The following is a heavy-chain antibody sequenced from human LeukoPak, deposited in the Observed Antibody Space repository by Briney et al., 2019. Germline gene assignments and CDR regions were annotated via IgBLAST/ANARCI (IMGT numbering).Heavy chain of an antibody. V-gene: IGHV4-38-2*02. CDR3: AREFAGSSWLH. J-gene: IGHJ4*02. CDR1: NYSISSGYY. D-gene: IGHD6-13*01. CDR2: IFHSGST. Sequence: PSETLSLTCSVSNYSISSGYYWGWIRQPPGKGLEWIGSIFHSGSTSYNLSLRNRITLSVDTSKNQFSLRLTSVTAADTAVYYCAREFAGSSWLHWGQGVLVTVSS.